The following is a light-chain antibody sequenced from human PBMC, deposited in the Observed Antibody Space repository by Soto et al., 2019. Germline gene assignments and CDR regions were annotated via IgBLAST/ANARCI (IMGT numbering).Light chain of an antibody. CDR3: QQSYSTLWT. V-gene: IGKV1-39*01. CDR2: GAS. Sequence: DIQMTQSPSSLSASVGDRVTITCRASQTISWDLNWYQQKPGKAPKLLIYGASSLHSGVPSRFSGSGSGTDFTHTISSLQPEDFATYYCQQSYSTLWTFGQGTKVEVK. J-gene: IGKJ1*01. CDR1: QTISWD.